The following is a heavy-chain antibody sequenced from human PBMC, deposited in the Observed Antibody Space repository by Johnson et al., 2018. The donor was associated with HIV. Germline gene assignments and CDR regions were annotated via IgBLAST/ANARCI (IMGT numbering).Heavy chain of an antibody. CDR1: GFTFDDYG. V-gene: IGHV3-20*04. CDR2: INWNGGST. D-gene: IGHD7-27*01. CDR3: AGKTGYDAFDI. Sequence: MQLVESGGGVVRPGGSLRLSCAASGFTFDDYGMSWARQAPGKGLEWVSGINWNGGSTGYADSVKGRFTISRDNSKNTLYLQMNSLRAEDTAVYYCAGKTGYDAFDIWGQGTMVTVSS. J-gene: IGHJ3*02.